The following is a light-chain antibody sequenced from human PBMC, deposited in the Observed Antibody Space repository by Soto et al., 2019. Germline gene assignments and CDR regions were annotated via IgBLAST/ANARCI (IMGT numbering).Light chain of an antibody. CDR2: EVV. Sequence: QYALTQPASVSGSPGQSITISFTGSSSDVGPYNLVSWYQHHPGKAPKLMLSEVVKRPSGVSNRFAGSKSGNTAALTISGLQAEDEADYYCCAYAGSSMFGFGGGTKLPVL. V-gene: IGLV2-23*02. J-gene: IGLJ2*01. CDR1: SSDVGPYNL. CDR3: CAYAGSSMFG.